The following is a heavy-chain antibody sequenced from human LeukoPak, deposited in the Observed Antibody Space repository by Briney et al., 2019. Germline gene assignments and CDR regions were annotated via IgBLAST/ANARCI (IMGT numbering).Heavy chain of an antibody. D-gene: IGHD2/OR15-2a*01. V-gene: IGHV4-38-2*01. CDR2: IYHSGDT. J-gene: IGHJ4*02. CDR3: ARLVIDGDFDY. CDR1: GFTFSSYA. Sequence: GSLRLSCAASGFTFSSYAMSWVRQPPGKGLEWIASIYHSGDTYYKPSLKSRVTISIDTSKNYFSLKLSSVTAADTAMYYCARLVIDGDFDYWGQGTLVTVSS.